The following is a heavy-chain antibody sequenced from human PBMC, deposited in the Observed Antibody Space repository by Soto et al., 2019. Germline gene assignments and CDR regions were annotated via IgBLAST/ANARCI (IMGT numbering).Heavy chain of an antibody. J-gene: IGHJ3*02. D-gene: IGHD3-10*01. V-gene: IGHV3-7*01. Sequence: GGSLRLSCAASGFTFSSYWMSWVRQAPGKGLEWVANIKQDGSEKYYVDSVKGRFTISRDNAKNSLYLQMNSLRAEDTAVYYCARLRWWFGEFYDAFDIWGQGTMVTVSS. CDR3: ARLRWWFGEFYDAFDI. CDR1: GFTFSSYW. CDR2: IKQDGSEK.